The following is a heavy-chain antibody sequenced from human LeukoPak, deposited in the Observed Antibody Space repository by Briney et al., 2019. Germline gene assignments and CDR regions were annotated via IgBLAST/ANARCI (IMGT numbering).Heavy chain of an antibody. CDR3: ARDRRHNYDILTGYYNADRPDAFDI. D-gene: IGHD3-9*01. V-gene: IGHV3-7*01. CDR1: GFTFSSYW. CDR2: IKQDGSEK. Sequence: GGSLRLSCAASGFTFSSYWMSWVRQAPGKGLEWVANIKQDGSEKYYVDSVKGRFTISRDNAKNSLYLQMNSLRAEDTAVYYCARDRRHNYDILTGYYNADRPDAFDIWGQGTMVTVSS. J-gene: IGHJ3*02.